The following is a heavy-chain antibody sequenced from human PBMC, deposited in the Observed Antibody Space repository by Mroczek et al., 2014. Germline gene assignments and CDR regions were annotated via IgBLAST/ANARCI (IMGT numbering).Heavy chain of an antibody. CDR3: ARGLYCSSTSCYFYFQH. CDR2: MNPNSGNT. J-gene: IGHJ1*01. Sequence: QVQLVQSGAEVKKPGASVKVSCKASGYTFTSYDINWVRQATGQGLEWMGWMNPNSGNTGYAQKFQGRVTMTRNTSISTAYMELSSLRSEDTAVYYCARGLYCSSTSCYFYFQHWGQGTLVTVSS. CDR1: GYTFTSYD. D-gene: IGHD2-2*01. V-gene: IGHV1-8*01.